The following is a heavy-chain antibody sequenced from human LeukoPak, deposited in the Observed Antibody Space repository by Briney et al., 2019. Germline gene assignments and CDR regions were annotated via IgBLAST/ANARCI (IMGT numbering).Heavy chain of an antibody. CDR1: GGTFSSYA. CDR3: ARPHPGSSGYYFDY. CDR2: IIPIFGTA. Sequence: ASVKVSCKASGGTFSSYAISWVRQAPGQGLEWMGGIIPIFGTANYAQKFQGRVTITADESTNTAYIELSSLRSEDTAVYYCARPHPGSSGYYFDYWGQGTLVTVSS. D-gene: IGHD3-22*01. V-gene: IGHV1-69*13. J-gene: IGHJ4*02.